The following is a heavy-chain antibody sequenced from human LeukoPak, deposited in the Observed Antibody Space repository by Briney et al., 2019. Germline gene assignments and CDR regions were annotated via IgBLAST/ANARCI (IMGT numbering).Heavy chain of an antibody. CDR2: IYYSGST. CDR3: ARDPGFDY. J-gene: IGHJ4*02. CDR1: GGSISSSSYY. V-gene: IGHV4-39*07. Sequence: SETLSLTCTVSGGSISSSSYYWGWIRQPPGKGLEWIGSIYYSGSTYYNPSLKSRVTISVDTSKNQFSLKLSSVTAADTAVYYCARDPGFDYWGQGTLVTVSS.